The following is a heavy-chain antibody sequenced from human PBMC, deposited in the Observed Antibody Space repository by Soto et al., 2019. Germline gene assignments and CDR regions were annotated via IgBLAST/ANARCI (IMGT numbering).Heavy chain of an antibody. D-gene: IGHD3-3*01. Sequence: GGSLRLSCAASGFTFSSYGMHWVRQAPGKGLEWVAVISYDGSNKYYADSVKGRFTISRDNSKNTLYLQMNSLRAEDTAVYYCAKGLADFWSGYRLLNYGMDVWGQGTTVTVSS. CDR1: GFTFSSYG. V-gene: IGHV3-30*18. CDR3: AKGLADFWSGYRLLNYGMDV. J-gene: IGHJ6*02. CDR2: ISYDGSNK.